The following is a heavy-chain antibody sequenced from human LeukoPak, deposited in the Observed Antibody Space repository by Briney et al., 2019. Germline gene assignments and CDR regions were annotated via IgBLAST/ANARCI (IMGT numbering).Heavy chain of an antibody. D-gene: IGHD6-13*01. CDR3: ARDGRGHWDTRIWYLGNWFDP. J-gene: IGHJ5*02. Sequence: ASVKVSCKASGYTFTTYGISWVRQAPGQWPEWMGSIRTYSGNTHYAQELQGRVSLTTDTSTRTAYMDLRSLRSDDTAVYYCARDGRGHWDTRIWYLGNWFDPWGQGTLVTVSS. CDR2: IRTYSGNT. CDR1: GYTFTTYG. V-gene: IGHV1-18*01.